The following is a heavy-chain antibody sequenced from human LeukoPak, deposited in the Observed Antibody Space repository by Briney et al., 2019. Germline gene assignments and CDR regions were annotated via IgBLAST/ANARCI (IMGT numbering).Heavy chain of an antibody. Sequence: GESLKISCKGSGYSFTTYWIGWVRQMPGKGLEWMGIIYPGDSDARYSPSFQGQVTISADKSTNTAYLQWTTLRASDTAMYYCARPSRGGYLDLWGRGTLVTVSS. V-gene: IGHV5-51*01. J-gene: IGHJ2*01. CDR3: ARPSRGGYLDL. CDR1: GYSFTTYW. CDR2: IYPGDSDA. D-gene: IGHD3-16*01.